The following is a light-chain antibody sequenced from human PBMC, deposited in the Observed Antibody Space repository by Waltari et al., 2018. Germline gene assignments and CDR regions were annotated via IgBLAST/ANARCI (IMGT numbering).Light chain of an antibody. Sequence: SYELTQPPSVSVSPGQTARITCSGDALPKQYTYWYQQKSGQAPVQVIYEDVKRPSGIPERFSGSSSGTMVTLTISGAQVEDEADYYCYSTDNSGNVQVFGGGTKLTVL. CDR1: ALPKQY. J-gene: IGLJ2*01. CDR2: EDV. V-gene: IGLV3-10*01. CDR3: YSTDNSGNVQV.